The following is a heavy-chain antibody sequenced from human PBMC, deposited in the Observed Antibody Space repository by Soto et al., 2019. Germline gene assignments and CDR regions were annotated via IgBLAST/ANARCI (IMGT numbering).Heavy chain of an antibody. V-gene: IGHV3-64*01. CDR2: ISSNGGST. Sequence: EVQLVESGGGLVQPGGSLRLSCAASGFTFSSYAMHWVRQAPGKGLEYVSAISSNGGSTYYANSVKGRFTISRDNSKNTLYLQMNSLGADDTAAYYCTRGPADSFGKFDCWGQGALVTVSS. J-gene: IGHJ4*02. CDR1: GFTFSSYA. CDR3: TRGPADSFGKFDC. D-gene: IGHD5-18*01.